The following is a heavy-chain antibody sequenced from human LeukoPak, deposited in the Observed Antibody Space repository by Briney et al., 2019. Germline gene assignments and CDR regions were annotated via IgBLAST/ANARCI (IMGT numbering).Heavy chain of an antibody. V-gene: IGHV3-23*01. CDR1: GFTFSSYA. CDR3: AKSAGLGRHDILTGYYYYFDY. J-gene: IGHJ4*02. Sequence: GGSLRLSCAASGFTFSSYAMSWVRQAPGKGLEWVSAISGSGGSTYYADSVKGRFTISRDNSKNTLYLQMNSLRAEDTAVYYCAKSAGLGRHDILTGYYYYFDYWGQGTLVTVSS. CDR2: ISGSGGST. D-gene: IGHD3-9*01.